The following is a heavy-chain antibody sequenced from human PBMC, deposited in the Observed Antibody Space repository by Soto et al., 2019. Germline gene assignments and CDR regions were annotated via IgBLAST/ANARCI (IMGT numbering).Heavy chain of an antibody. CDR2: INSDGSST. CDR1: GVTFSSYW. J-gene: IGHJ4*02. Sequence: GGSLRLSCAASGVTFSSYWMHWVRQAPGKGLVWVSRINSDGSSTSYADSVKGRFTISRDNAKNTLYLQMNSLRAEDTAVYYCARDLAVTTYHASYYFDYWGQGTLVTVSS. CDR3: ARDLAVTTYHASYYFDY. V-gene: IGHV3-74*01. D-gene: IGHD4-17*01.